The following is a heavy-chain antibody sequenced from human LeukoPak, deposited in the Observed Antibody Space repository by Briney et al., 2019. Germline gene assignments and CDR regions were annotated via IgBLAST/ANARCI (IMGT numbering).Heavy chain of an antibody. CDR1: GGSFSGYY. D-gene: IGHD3-22*01. CDR3: ASSAPDSSGYYY. V-gene: IGHV4-34*01. CDR2: INHSGST. Sequence: SETLSLTCAVYGGSFSGYYWSWIRQPPGKGLEWIGEINHSGSTNYNPSLKSRVTISVDTSKNQLSLKLSSVTAADTAVYYCASSAPDSSGYYYWGQGTLVTASS. J-gene: IGHJ4*02.